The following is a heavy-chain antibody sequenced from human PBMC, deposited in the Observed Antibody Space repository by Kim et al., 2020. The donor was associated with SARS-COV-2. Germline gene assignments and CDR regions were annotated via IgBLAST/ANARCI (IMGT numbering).Heavy chain of an antibody. CDR2: INSDGSST. V-gene: IGHV3-74*01. J-gene: IGHJ3*02. CDR1: GFTFSSYW. D-gene: IGHD2-15*01. Sequence: GGSLRLSCAASGFTFSSYWMHWVRQAPGKGLVWVSRINSDGSSTSYADSVKGRFTISRDNAKNTLYLQMNSLRAEDTAVYYCAKGKPDRRYCSGGSCYSEDAFDIWGQGTMVTVS. CDR3: AKGKPDRRYCSGGSCYSEDAFDI.